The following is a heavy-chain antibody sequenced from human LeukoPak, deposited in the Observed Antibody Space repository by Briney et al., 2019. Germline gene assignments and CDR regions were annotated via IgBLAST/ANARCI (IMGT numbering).Heavy chain of an antibody. CDR3: AKAATKSNFDWLFIFDY. CDR2: ISGSGGST. Sequence: PGGSLRLSCAASGFTFSSYAMSWVRQAPGKGLEWVSAISGSGGSTYYADSVKGRFTISRDNSKNTLYLQMNSLRAEDTAVYYCAKAATKSNFDWLFIFDYWGQGTLVTVSS. CDR1: GFTFSSYA. V-gene: IGHV3-23*01. D-gene: IGHD3-9*01. J-gene: IGHJ4*02.